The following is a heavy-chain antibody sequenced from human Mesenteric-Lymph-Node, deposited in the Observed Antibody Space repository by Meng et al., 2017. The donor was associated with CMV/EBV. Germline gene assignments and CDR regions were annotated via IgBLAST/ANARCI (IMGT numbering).Heavy chain of an antibody. J-gene: IGHJ4*02. D-gene: IGHD3-3*01. CDR1: GYTFTSYG. V-gene: IGHV1-18*01. CDR2: ISPYNGNT. CDR3: ARDGQWDFWSGFHDY. Sequence: SGYTFTSYGIRWVRQTPGQGLEWMGWISPYNGNTNCAQSLQGRVTMTTDTYTSTAYMELRSLRSDDTAVYYCARDGQWDFWSGFHDYWGQGTLVTVSS.